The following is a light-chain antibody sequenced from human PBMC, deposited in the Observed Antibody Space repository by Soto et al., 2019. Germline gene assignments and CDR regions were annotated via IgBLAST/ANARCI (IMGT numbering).Light chain of an antibody. CDR2: KAS. CDR3: QQYNSYPYT. Sequence: DIQMTQSPSTLSASVGDRVTITCRASQSISSWLAWYQQKPGKAPKLLIYKASSLESGVPSRFSGSGSWTEFTLTISSLQPDDFATYYCQQYNSYPYTFGHGTKLEIK. V-gene: IGKV1-5*03. CDR1: QSISSW. J-gene: IGKJ2*01.